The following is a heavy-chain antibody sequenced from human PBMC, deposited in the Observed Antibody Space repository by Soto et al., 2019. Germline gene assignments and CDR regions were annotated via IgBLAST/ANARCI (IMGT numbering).Heavy chain of an antibody. J-gene: IGHJ4*02. Sequence: SVKVSCQASGYTFTSYAMHWVRQAPGQRLEWMGWINAGNGNTKYSQKFQGRVTITRDTSASTAYMGLSSLRSEDTAVYYCARTRIAVAATFDYWGQGTLVTVSS. CDR1: GYTFTSYA. V-gene: IGHV1-3*01. CDR3: ARTRIAVAATFDY. CDR2: INAGNGNT. D-gene: IGHD6-19*01.